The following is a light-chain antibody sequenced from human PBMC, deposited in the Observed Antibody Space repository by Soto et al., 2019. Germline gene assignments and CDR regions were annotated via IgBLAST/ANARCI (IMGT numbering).Light chain of an antibody. Sequence: EIVMTQSPATLSVSPGERATLSCRASQSVSANLAWYQQKPGQAPRLLIYAASTRATGIPARFSGSGSGTEFTLTLSSLQSEDFAVYYCQQYNNWPPSTFRPGTKVDI. CDR2: AAS. CDR1: QSVSAN. V-gene: IGKV3-15*01. CDR3: QQYNNWPPST. J-gene: IGKJ3*01.